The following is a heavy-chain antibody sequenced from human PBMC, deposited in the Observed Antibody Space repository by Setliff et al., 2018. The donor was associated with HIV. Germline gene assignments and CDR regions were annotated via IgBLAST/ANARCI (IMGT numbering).Heavy chain of an antibody. CDR2: IYPADSKT. J-gene: IGHJ1*01. CDR3: ATSDYGGNSGHFQH. CDR1: GYSFSSHW. Sequence: GESLKISCKGSGYSFSSHWIGWVRQLPGKGLEWIGIIYPADSKTTYSPSFQGQVTISVDKSISTAYLRWSSLKASDSAIYYCATSDYGGNSGHFQHWGQGTLVTVSS. D-gene: IGHD4-17*01. V-gene: IGHV5-51*01.